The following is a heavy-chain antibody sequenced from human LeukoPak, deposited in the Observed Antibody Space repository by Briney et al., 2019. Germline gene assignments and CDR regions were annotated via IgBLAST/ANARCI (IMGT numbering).Heavy chain of an antibody. CDR2: IKCKDDVETT. CDR3: TIGEGY. V-gene: IGHV3-15*01. Sequence: GRSLRLSCAPTGFISSIQAMSSVRQAPRKGLGCGGRIKCKDDVETTDYVARVKCRFTISRDDSKNTLYLQMISLKTEDRAVYYSTIGEGYWGQGTLVTVSS. CDR1: GFISSIQA. J-gene: IGHJ4*02.